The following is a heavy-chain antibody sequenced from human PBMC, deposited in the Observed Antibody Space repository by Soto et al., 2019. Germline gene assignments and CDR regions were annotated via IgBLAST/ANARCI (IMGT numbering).Heavy chain of an antibody. J-gene: IGHJ4*02. V-gene: IGHV3-74*01. Sequence: GSLRLSCAASGFTFSSYSMHWVRQAPGTGMVWVSPIDSDGSSTDYADSVKGGFTISRDNAKNSVYLQMNSLRAEDTAVYYCARGCLAGSGDCYSPDYWGQGTLVTVSS. CDR2: IDSDGSST. D-gene: IGHD2-21*02. CDR1: GFTFSSYS. CDR3: ARGCLAGSGDCYSPDY.